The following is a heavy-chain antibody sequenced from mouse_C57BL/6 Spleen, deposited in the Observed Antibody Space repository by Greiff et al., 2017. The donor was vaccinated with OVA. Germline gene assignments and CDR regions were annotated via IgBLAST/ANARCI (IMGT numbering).Heavy chain of an antibody. CDR2: ISDGGSYT. D-gene: IGHD1-1*01. CDR3: ARDNGSPLDAMDY. J-gene: IGHJ4*01. Sequence: DVMLVESGGGLVKPGGSLKLSCAASGFTFSSYAMSWVRQTPEKRLEWVATISDGGSYTYYPDNVKGRFTISRDNAKNNLYLQMSHLKSEDTAMYYCARDNGSPLDAMDYWGQGTSVTVSS. CDR1: GFTFSSYA. V-gene: IGHV5-4*01.